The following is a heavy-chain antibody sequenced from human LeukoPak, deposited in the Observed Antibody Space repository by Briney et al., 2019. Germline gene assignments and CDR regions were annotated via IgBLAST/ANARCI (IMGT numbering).Heavy chain of an antibody. CDR1: GFTFSITW. CDR2: ITSDGSST. CDR3: ARDWYNAIDY. V-gene: IGHV3-74*03. D-gene: IGHD1-1*01. Sequence: PGGSLRLSCAASGFTFSITWMHWVRQPPGKGLVWVARITSDGSSTTYAESVKGRFTISRDNAKNTLYLQMNSLRAEDTAVYYCARDWYNAIDYWGQGTLVTVSS. J-gene: IGHJ4*02.